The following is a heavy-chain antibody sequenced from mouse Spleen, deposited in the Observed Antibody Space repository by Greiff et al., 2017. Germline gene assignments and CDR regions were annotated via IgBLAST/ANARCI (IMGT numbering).Heavy chain of an antibody. CDR3: ARRWDWGYFDV. J-gene: IGHJ1*01. D-gene: IGHD4-1*01. V-gene: IGHV5-9*04. CDR1: GFTFSSYA. CDR2: ISSGGGNT. Sequence: EVKVEESGGGLVKLGGSLKLSCAASGFTFSSYAMSWVRQTPEKRLEWVATISSGGGNTYYPDSVKGRFTISRDNAKNTLYLQMSSLKSEDTAMYYCARRWDWGYFDVWGAGTTVTVSS.